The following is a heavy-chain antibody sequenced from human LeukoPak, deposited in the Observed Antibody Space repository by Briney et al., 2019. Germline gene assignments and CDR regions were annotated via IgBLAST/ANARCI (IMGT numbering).Heavy chain of an antibody. V-gene: IGHV3-23*01. Sequence: GGSLRLSCAASGFIFSNSGMNWVRQAPGKGLEWVSSISGDAGTTFYADSVKGRFTISRDNSKNTLYLQMNSLRAEDTAVYYCASFAPYDAFDIWGQGTMVTVSS. J-gene: IGHJ3*02. CDR2: ISGDAGTT. CDR3: ASFAPYDAFDI. CDR1: GFIFSNSG.